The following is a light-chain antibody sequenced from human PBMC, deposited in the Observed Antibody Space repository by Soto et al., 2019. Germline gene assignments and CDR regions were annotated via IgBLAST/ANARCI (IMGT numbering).Light chain of an antibody. Sequence: DIQMTQSPSTLSASVGDRVTITCRASQSVSNWLAWYQQKRGKAPELLIYDASSLKSGVPSRFSGSGSGTEFTLTNSSLQPDDFATDDCQQYNTYSAFGQGTKVEIK. CDR1: QSVSNW. CDR2: DAS. J-gene: IGKJ1*01. CDR3: QQYNTYSA. V-gene: IGKV1-5*01.